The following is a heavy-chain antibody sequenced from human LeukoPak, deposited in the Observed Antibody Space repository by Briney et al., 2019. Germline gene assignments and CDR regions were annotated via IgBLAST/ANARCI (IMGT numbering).Heavy chain of an antibody. CDR2: ISWNSGSI. D-gene: IGHD3-10*01. Sequence: GRSLRLSCAASGFTFDDYAMHWVRQAPGKGLEWVSGISWNSGSIGYADSVKGRFTISRDNAKNSLYLQMNSLRAEDTAVYYCARFGGNYYYYYYMDVWGKGTTVTVSS. J-gene: IGHJ6*03. V-gene: IGHV3-9*01. CDR1: GFTFDDYA. CDR3: ARFGGNYYYYYYMDV.